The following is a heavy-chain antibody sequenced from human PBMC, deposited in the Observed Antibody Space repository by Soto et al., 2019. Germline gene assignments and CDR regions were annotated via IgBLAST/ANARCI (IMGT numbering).Heavy chain of an antibody. CDR1: GGSISRGGYY. CDR2: IYYSGST. D-gene: IGHD3-22*01. CDR3: ERVHYYDSTGAHPAPYFDY. Sequence: SETLSLTCTVSGGSISRGGYYWSWIRQHPGKGLEWIGYIYYSGSTYYNPSLKSRVTISVDTSKNQFSLKLSSVTAADTAVYYCERVHYYDSTGAHPAPYFDYWGPGTLVTVSS. J-gene: IGHJ4*02. V-gene: IGHV4-31*03.